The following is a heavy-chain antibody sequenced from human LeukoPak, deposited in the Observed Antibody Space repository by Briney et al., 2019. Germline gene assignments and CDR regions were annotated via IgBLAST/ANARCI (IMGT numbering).Heavy chain of an antibody. D-gene: IGHD5-24*01. CDR2: ISGSGGST. CDR1: GFTFSRYA. V-gene: IGHV3-23*01. J-gene: IGHJ4*02. Sequence: GGSLRLSCAASGFTFSRYAMSWVRQAPGKGLEWVSAISGSGGSTYYADSVKGRFTIYRDNSKNTLYLQMNSLRAEDTAVYYCAKHLRPIREGYNSRFPPDYWGQGTLVTVSS. CDR3: AKHLRPIREGYNSRFPPDY.